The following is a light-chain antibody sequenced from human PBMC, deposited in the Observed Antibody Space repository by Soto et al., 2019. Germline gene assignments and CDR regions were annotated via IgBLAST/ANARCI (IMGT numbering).Light chain of an antibody. CDR2: GNS. CDR3: HSYDSSLSAPYV. Sequence: QSVLKQPPSVSGAPGQRVTISCTGSSSNIGAGYDVHWYQQLPGTAPKLLIYGNSNRPSGVPDRFSGSKSGTSASLAITGLQAEDEADYYCHSYDSSLSAPYVFGAGTKVTVL. J-gene: IGLJ1*01. V-gene: IGLV1-40*01. CDR1: SSNIGAGYD.